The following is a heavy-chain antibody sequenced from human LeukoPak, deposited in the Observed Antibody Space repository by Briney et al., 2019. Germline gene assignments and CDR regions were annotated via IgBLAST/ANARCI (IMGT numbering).Heavy chain of an antibody. CDR3: ARDNLYSYCSSTNCQYYFDY. V-gene: IGHV4-31*03. CDR2: IYYSGST. CDR1: GGSISSGGYY. D-gene: IGHD2-2*01. Sequence: PSETLFLTCTVSGGSISSGGYYWSWIRQHPGKGLEWIGYIYYSGSTNYNPSLRSRVTISVDTSKNQFSLKLSSVTAADTAVYYCARDNLYSYCSSTNCQYYFDYWGQGTLVTVFS. J-gene: IGHJ4*02.